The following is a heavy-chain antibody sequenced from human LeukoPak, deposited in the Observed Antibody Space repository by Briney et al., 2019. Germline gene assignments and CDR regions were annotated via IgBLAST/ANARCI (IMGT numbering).Heavy chain of an antibody. Sequence: GGSLRLSCAASGFTFSSYSMNWVRQAPGKGLEWVSYISSSSSTIYYADSVKGRFTISRDNAKNSLYLQMNSLRAEDTAVYYCARVLAVAGLNFDYWGQGTLVTVSS. V-gene: IGHV3-48*04. CDR3: ARVLAVAGLNFDY. J-gene: IGHJ4*02. CDR2: ISSSSSTI. D-gene: IGHD6-19*01. CDR1: GFTFSSYS.